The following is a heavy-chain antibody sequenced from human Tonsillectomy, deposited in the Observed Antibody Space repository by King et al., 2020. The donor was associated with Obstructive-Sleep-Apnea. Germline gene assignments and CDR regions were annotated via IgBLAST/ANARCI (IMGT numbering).Heavy chain of an antibody. V-gene: IGHV4-31*03. D-gene: IGHD5-24*01. CDR1: GGSISSGGYY. CDR2: SYYSGST. Sequence: QLQESGPGLVKPSQTLSLTCTVSGGSISSGGYYWSWIRQHPGKGLEWIGYSYYSGSTYYNPSLKSRVTISVDTSKNQFSLKLSSVTAADTAVYYCARTKGDGYNYEDYFDYWGQGTLVTVSS. J-gene: IGHJ4*02. CDR3: ARTKGDGYNYEDYFDY.